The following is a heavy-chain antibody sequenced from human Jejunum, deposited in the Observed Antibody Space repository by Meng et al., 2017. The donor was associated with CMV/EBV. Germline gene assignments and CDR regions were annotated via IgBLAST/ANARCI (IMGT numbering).Heavy chain of an antibody. D-gene: IGHD1-26*01. CDR3: APGFRSWSGSYSS. J-gene: IGHJ4*02. Sequence: QVLLLGGGAGLLVPSGTLSLTCGVLGAPFSGYWSWVRQPPGKGLEWIGEITHSGSTNYNVSLKSLVTISIDTSKNQFSLKLSSVTATDTAVYYCAPGFRSWSGSYSSWGQGTLVTVSS. CDR1: GAPFSGY. V-gene: IGHV4-34*01. CDR2: ITHSGST.